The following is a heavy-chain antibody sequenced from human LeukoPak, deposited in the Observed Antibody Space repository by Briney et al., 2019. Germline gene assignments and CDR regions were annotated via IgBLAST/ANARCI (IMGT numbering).Heavy chain of an antibody. Sequence: GGSLRLSCAASGFIFSSYGMSWVRQAPGKGLEWVSAISGSGGSTYYADSVKGRFTISRDNSKNTLYLQMNSLRAEDTAVYYCAGRYDSSGYPLHWGQGTLVTVSS. D-gene: IGHD3-22*01. CDR1: GFIFSSYG. V-gene: IGHV3-23*01. J-gene: IGHJ4*02. CDR2: ISGSGGST. CDR3: AGRYDSSGYPLH.